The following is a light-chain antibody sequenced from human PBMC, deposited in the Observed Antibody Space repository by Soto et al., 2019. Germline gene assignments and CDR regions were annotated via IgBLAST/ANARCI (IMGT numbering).Light chain of an antibody. Sequence: DIQMTQSPSTLSASLGDRVTITCRASQSIRSWLAWYQQKPGKAPKLLIYDASSLESGVSSRFSGSGSGTEFTLTISSLQPDDFATYYCQQYNSPVTFGQGTKVDIK. V-gene: IGKV1-5*01. CDR3: QQYNSPVT. CDR2: DAS. CDR1: QSIRSW. J-gene: IGKJ1*01.